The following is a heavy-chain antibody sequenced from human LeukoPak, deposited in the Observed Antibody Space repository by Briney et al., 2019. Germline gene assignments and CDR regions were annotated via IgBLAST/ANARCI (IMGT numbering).Heavy chain of an antibody. D-gene: IGHD3-22*01. CDR2: IIPIFGTA. V-gene: IGHV1-69*06. CDR3: ASYYYYDSSGYYYRWFDP. J-gene: IGHJ5*02. Sequence: GASVKVSCKASGYTFTAYYMHWVRQAPGQGLEWMGGIIPIFGTANYAQKFQGRVTITADKSTSTAYMELSSLRSEDTAVYYCASYYYYDSSGYYYRWFDPWGQGTLVTVSS. CDR1: GYTFTAYY.